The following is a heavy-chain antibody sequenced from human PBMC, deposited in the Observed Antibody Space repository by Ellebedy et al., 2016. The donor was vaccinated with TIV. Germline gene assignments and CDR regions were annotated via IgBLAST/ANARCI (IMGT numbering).Heavy chain of an antibody. Sequence: AASVKVSCKASGYTFTGYYMHWVRQAPGQGLEWMGWINPNSGGTNYAQKFQGRVTMTRDTSISTAYMELSRLRSDDTAVYYCAREDDYGGNSYWFDPWGQGTLVTVSS. CDR1: GYTFTGYY. CDR3: AREDDYGGNSYWFDP. D-gene: IGHD4-23*01. CDR2: INPNSGGT. J-gene: IGHJ5*02. V-gene: IGHV1-2*02.